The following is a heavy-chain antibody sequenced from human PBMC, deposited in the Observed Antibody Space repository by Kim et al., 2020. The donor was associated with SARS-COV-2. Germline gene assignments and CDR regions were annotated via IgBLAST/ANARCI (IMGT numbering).Heavy chain of an antibody. CDR3: ASEFRGRELLRYYYYGMDV. J-gene: IGHJ6*02. V-gene: IGHV4-39*01. D-gene: IGHD1-26*01. CDR2: IYYSGST. CDR1: GGSISSSSYY. Sequence: SETLSLTCTVSGGSISSSSYYWGWIRQPPGKGLEWIGSIYYSGSTYDNPSLKSRVTISVDTSKNQFSLKLSSVTAADTAVYYCASEFRGRELLRYYYYGMDVWGQGTTVTVSS.